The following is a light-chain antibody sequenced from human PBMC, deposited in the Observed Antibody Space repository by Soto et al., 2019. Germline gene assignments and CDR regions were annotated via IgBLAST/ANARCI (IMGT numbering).Light chain of an antibody. CDR3: QHHNRYSQT. Sequence: DIQLTQSPPTLSASVGDRVTITCRASQSIRYYLAWYQQMPGKAPKLLIYSASSLQSGVPSRFSSSGSATEFAHTIGSLQPDDFATYFCQHHNRYSQTFGQGTKVQIK. CDR1: QSIRYY. V-gene: IGKV1-5*01. J-gene: IGKJ1*01. CDR2: SAS.